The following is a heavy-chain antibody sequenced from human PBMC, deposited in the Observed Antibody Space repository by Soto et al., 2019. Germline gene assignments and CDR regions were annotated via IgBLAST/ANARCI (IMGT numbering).Heavy chain of an antibody. CDR3: ARDRSITIFGVVIPAPSDYYYYGMDV. V-gene: IGHV1-69*13. Sequence: SVKLACKASGGSRISYAISWVRQAPGQGLEWMGGSIPIFGTANYAQKFQGRVTITADESTSTAYMELSSLRSEDTAVYYCARDRSITIFGVVIPAPSDYYYYGMDVCGQRTTVTVSS. J-gene: IGHJ6*02. D-gene: IGHD3-3*01. CDR2: SIPIFGTA. CDR1: GGSRISYA.